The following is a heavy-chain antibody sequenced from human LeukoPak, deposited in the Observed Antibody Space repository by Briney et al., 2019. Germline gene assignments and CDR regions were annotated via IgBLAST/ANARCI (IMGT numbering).Heavy chain of an antibody. D-gene: IGHD5-18*01. CDR1: GGSIGSYY. Sequence: TSETLSLTCTVSGGSIGSYYWSWIRQPPGKGLEWIGYIYYRGSTNYNPSFKSRVTISLDTSKNQFSLKVGSMTAADTAVYYCARAGGYGLIDYWGQGTMVTVSS. CDR3: ARAGGYGLIDY. V-gene: IGHV4-59*12. J-gene: IGHJ4*02. CDR2: IYYRGST.